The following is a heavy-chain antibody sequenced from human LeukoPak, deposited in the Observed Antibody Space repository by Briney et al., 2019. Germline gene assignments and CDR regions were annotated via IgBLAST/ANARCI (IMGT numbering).Heavy chain of an antibody. J-gene: IGHJ4*02. CDR2: ISFDGSDK. CDR3: ARVLGFGSPPAY. Sequence: GGSLRLSCVASGFNFNSYPMHWVRQAPGKGLEWVGLISFDGSDKSYADSAEGRFTISRDNSKNTLYLQMNSLSAEDTAVYYCARVLGFGSPPAYWGQGTQVFVSS. V-gene: IGHV3-30*04. CDR1: GFNFNSYP. D-gene: IGHD3-10*01.